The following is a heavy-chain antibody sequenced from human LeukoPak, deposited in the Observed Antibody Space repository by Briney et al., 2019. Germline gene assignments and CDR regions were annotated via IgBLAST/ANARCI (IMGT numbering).Heavy chain of an antibody. V-gene: IGHV3-21*01. D-gene: IGHD6-13*01. CDR3: AREESGSSGWYDY. CDR2: ISSRSTYI. CDR1: RFTFIGYT. J-gene: IGHJ4*02. Sequence: PGGSLRLSCAAYRFTFIGYTMNWIRQAPGKGLEWVSSISSRSTYIYYADSVKGRFTISRDNAKNSLYQQMNGLRAEDTAVYYCAREESGSSGWYDYWGQGTLVTVSS.